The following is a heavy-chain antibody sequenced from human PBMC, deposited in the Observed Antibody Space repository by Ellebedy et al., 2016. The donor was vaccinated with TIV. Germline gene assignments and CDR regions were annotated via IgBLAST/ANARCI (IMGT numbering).Heavy chain of an antibody. Sequence: SVKVSXXASGGTFSSYAISWVRQAPGQGLEWMGGIIPIFGTANYAQKFQGRVTITADESTSTAYMELSSLRSEDTAVYYCARDPQTSGLYFDYWGQGTLVTVSS. V-gene: IGHV1-69*13. D-gene: IGHD6-19*01. CDR2: IIPIFGTA. CDR1: GGTFSSYA. CDR3: ARDPQTSGLYFDY. J-gene: IGHJ4*02.